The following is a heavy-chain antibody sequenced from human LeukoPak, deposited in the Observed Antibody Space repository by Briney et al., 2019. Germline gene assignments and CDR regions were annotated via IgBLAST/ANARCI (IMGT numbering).Heavy chain of an antibody. Sequence: SETLSLTCTVSGYSISSGYYWGWIRQPPGKGLEWIGSIYHSGSTYYNPSLKSRVTISVDTSKNQFSLKLSSVTAADTAVYYCARGIGYSSSWYRYNWFDPWGQGTLVTVSS. V-gene: IGHV4-38-2*02. D-gene: IGHD6-13*01. J-gene: IGHJ5*02. CDR3: ARGIGYSSSWYRYNWFDP. CDR2: IYHSGST. CDR1: GYSISSGYY.